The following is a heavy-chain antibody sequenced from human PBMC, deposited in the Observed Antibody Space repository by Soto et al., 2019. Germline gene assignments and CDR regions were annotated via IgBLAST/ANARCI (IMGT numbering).Heavy chain of an antibody. CDR1: GCSISSGGYS. CDR2: MYHSGST. V-gene: IGHV4-30-2*01. Sequence: SETLSLTCAVSGCSISSGGYSWSWIRQPPGKGLEWIGYMYHSGSTYYNPSLKSRVTISVDTSKNQFSLKLSSVTAADTAVYYCARSPGIAAAGTDLDYWGQGTLVS. CDR3: ARSPGIAAAGTDLDY. D-gene: IGHD6-13*01. J-gene: IGHJ4*02.